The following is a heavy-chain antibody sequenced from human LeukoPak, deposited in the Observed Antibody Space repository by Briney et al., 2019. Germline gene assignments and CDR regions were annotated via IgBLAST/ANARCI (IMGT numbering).Heavy chain of an antibody. D-gene: IGHD6-13*01. J-gene: IGHJ5*02. CDR1: GFTFSSYA. CDR2: ISDSGGST. V-gene: IGHV3-23*01. Sequence: GGSLRLSCATSGFTFSSYAMSWVRQAPGKGLEWVSAISDSGGSTYYADSVKGRFTISRDNSKNTLYLQMNSLRAEDTAVYYCAKLYSSSWYGGNWFDPWGQGTLATVSS. CDR3: AKLYSSSWYGGNWFDP.